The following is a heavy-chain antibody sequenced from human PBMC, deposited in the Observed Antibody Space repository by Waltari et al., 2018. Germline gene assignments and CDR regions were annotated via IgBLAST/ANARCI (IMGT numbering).Heavy chain of an antibody. CDR1: GYSISSGHY. CDR3: ARHSYGDYVHY. CDR2: IYHSGST. V-gene: IGHV4-38-2*01. Sequence: QVQLQESGPGLVKPSETLSLTCAVSGYSISSGHYWGWIRQPPGKGLEWIGSIYHSGSTYYNPSLKSRVTISVDTSKNQFSLKLSSVTAADTAVYYCARHSYGDYVHYWGQGTLVTVSS. J-gene: IGHJ4*02. D-gene: IGHD4-17*01.